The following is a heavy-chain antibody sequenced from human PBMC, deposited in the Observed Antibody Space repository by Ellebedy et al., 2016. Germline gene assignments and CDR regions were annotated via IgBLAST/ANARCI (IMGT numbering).Heavy chain of an antibody. CDR2: IKQDGSEK. CDR1: GFTFSSYW. Sequence: GGSLRLSXAASGFTFSSYWMSWVRQAPGKGLEWVANIKQDGSEKYYVDSVKGRFTISRDNAKNSLYLQMNSLRAEDTAVYYCARSPDYDILTGYSHWGQGTLVTVSS. V-gene: IGHV3-7*01. D-gene: IGHD3-9*01. CDR3: ARSPDYDILTGYSH. J-gene: IGHJ4*02.